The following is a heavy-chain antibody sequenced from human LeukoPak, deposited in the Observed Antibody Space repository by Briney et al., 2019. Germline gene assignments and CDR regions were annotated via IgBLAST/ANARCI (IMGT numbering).Heavy chain of an antibody. CDR1: GGSISSGSYY. J-gene: IGHJ3*02. Sequence: SETLSLTCTVSGGSISSGSYYWSWIRQPAGKGLEWIGRIYTSGSTNYNPSLKSRVTISLDTSKNQFSLKLSSVTAADRAVYYCARGEAPGLGAFDIWGQGTMVTVSS. D-gene: IGHD3-16*01. CDR2: IYTSGST. CDR3: ARGEAPGLGAFDI. V-gene: IGHV4-61*02.